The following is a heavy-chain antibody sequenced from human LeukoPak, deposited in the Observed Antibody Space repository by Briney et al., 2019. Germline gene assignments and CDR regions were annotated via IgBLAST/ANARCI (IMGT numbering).Heavy chain of an antibody. CDR3: ARDLCSSTSCYFLGWFDP. CDR2: INPSGGST. CDR1: GYTFTSYY. Sequence: ASVKVSCKASGYTFTSYYMHWVRQAPGQGLEWMGIINPSGGSTSYAQKFQGRVTMTRDTSTSTVYMELSSLRSEDTVVYYCARDLCSSTSCYFLGWFDPWGQGTLVTVSS. D-gene: IGHD2-2*01. V-gene: IGHV1-46*01. J-gene: IGHJ5*02.